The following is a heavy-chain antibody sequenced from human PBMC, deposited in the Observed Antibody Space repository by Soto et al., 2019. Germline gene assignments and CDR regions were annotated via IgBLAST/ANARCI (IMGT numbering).Heavy chain of an antibody. CDR3: ARALIPYCSRNSCRYFDY. Sequence: QVQLVESGGGVVQPGGSLRLSCAASGFTFSSYTMHWVRQAPGKGLEWVAVITSDGNIRLYADSVKGRFSISRDTSKDTLYLQMSSLSPEDTAVYYCARALIPYCSRNSCRYFDYWGQGTLVTVSS. D-gene: IGHD2-8*01. CDR1: GFTFSSYT. J-gene: IGHJ4*02. CDR2: ITSDGNIR. V-gene: IGHV3-30-3*01.